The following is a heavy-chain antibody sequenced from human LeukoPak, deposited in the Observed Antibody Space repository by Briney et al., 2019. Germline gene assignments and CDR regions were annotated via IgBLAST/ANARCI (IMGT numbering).Heavy chain of an antibody. CDR2: INHSGST. J-gene: IGHJ4*02. Sequence: ASETLSLTCAVYGGSFSGYYWSWIRQPPGKGLEWIGEINHSGSTNYNPSLKSRVTISVDTSKNQFSLKLSSVTAADTAVYYCARPGEGSGYSSSRIDYWGQGTLVTVSS. CDR1: GGSFSGYY. D-gene: IGHD6-13*01. V-gene: IGHV4-34*01. CDR3: ARPGEGSGYSSSRIDY.